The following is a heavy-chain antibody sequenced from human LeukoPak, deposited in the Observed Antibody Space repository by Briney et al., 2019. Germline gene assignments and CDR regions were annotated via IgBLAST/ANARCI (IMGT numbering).Heavy chain of an antibody. D-gene: IGHD7-27*01. CDR3: ARANWGHPMYYFDY. Sequence: GGSLRLSCAASGFTVSSNYMSWVRQAPGRGLEWVSIIYSGGSTYYADSVKGRFTISRDNSKNTRYLQMNSLRAEGTAVYYCARANWGHPMYYFDYWGQGTLVTVSS. J-gene: IGHJ4*02. CDR2: IYSGGST. V-gene: IGHV3-66*01. CDR1: GFTVSSNY.